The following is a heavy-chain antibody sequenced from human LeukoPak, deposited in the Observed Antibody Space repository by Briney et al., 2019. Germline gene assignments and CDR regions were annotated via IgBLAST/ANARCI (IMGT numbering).Heavy chain of an antibody. J-gene: IGHJ5*02. CDR2: IYISGST. D-gene: IGHD2-21*02. V-gene: IGHV4-61*02. CDR3: ARGVTYPNGFVP. Sequence: PSETLSLTCTVSGGSISSGSYYWSWIRPPAGKGLEWIGRIYISGSTNYNPSLKSRVTISVDTSKNQFSLKLSSVTAADTAVYFCARGVTYPNGFVPWGQRTLVTVSS. CDR1: GGSISSGSYY.